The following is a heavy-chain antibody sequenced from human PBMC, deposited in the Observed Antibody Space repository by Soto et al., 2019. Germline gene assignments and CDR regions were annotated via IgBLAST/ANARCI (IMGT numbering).Heavy chain of an antibody. CDR1: GFSFSNAW. J-gene: IGHJ4*02. CDR3: TTDDPINRN. V-gene: IGHV3-15*01. CDR2: IKSKTDGGTT. Sequence: EVQLVESGGGLVQPGGSLRLSCVASGFSFSNAWMSWVRQAPGKGLEWVGRIKSKTDGGTTAYAPPVKGRFTISRDDSKKLLYLQMKNLKIEDTAVYYCTTDDPINRNWGQGTLVTVSS.